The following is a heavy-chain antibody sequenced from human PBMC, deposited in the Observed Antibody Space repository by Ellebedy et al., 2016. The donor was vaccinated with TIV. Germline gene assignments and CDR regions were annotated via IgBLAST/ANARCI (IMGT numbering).Heavy chain of an antibody. CDR3: TRDPGSTRFYYYYGMDV. Sequence: GGSLRLSCAGSGFNFSDYYMSWVRQAPGKGLEWLAYITSSGDIKYYTDSVKGRFTISRDNANSSLHLQMNRLRAEDPAVYYCTRDPGSTRFYYYYGMDVWGQGTTVTVSS. CDR1: GFNFSDYY. D-gene: IGHD2-2*01. CDR2: ITSSGDIK. J-gene: IGHJ6*02. V-gene: IGHV3-11*01.